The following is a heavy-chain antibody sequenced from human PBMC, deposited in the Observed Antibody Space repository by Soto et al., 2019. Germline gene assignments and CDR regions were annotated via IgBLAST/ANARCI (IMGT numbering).Heavy chain of an antibody. CDR1: GGSISSSSYY. J-gene: IGHJ4*02. D-gene: IGHD3-22*01. V-gene: IGHV4-39*01. CDR3: ARYYYDSSDYYPATDS. CDR2: IYYSGST. Sequence: QLQLQESGPGLVKPSETLSLTCTVSGGSISSSSYYWGWIRQPPGKGLEWIGTIYYSGSTYYNPSLKSRVTISVDTSKNQFSLKLSSVTAADTAVYYCARYYYDSSDYYPATDSWGQGTLVTVSS.